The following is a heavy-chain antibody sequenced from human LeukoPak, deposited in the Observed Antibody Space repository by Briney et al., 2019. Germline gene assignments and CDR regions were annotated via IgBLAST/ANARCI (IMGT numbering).Heavy chain of an antibody. Sequence: SETLSLTCAVYGGSFSGYYWSWIRQSPGKGLEWIGEINHSGSTNYNPSLKRRVTISVDTSKNQFSLKLSSVTAADTAVYYCARGYPITMVRGVTKPNWFDPWGQGTLVTVSS. V-gene: IGHV4-34*01. D-gene: IGHD3-10*01. CDR2: INHSGST. CDR3: ARGYPITMVRGVTKPNWFDP. J-gene: IGHJ5*02. CDR1: GGSFSGYY.